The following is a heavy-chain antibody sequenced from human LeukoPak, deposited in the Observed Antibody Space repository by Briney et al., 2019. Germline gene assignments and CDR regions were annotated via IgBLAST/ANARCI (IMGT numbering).Heavy chain of an antibody. CDR3: ARDLTARGSSGYYSVPDYYYGMDV. D-gene: IGHD3-22*01. CDR1: GFTFSSYS. Sequence: PGGSLRLSCAASGFTFSSYSMNWVRQAPGKGREWISSISSSSSYIYYADSVKGRLTISRDNAKNSLYLPMTSLRAEDTAVYYCARDLTARGSSGYYSVPDYYYGMDVWGQGTTVTVSS. V-gene: IGHV3-21*01. CDR2: ISSSSSYI. J-gene: IGHJ6*02.